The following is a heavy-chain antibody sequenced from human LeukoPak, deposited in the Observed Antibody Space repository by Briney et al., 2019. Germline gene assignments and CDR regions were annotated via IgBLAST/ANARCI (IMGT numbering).Heavy chain of an antibody. Sequence: PSETLSLTCSVSGGSISSSSYSWGWVRQPPGKGLEWIARIYYSGSTYYNPSLKSRVTMSVDTSKNKFSLRLSSVTAADTAVYYCARVICSGGSCRFDYWGQGTLVTVSS. J-gene: IGHJ4*02. CDR2: IYYSGST. CDR1: GGSISSSSYS. D-gene: IGHD2-15*01. V-gene: IGHV4-39*07. CDR3: ARVICSGGSCRFDY.